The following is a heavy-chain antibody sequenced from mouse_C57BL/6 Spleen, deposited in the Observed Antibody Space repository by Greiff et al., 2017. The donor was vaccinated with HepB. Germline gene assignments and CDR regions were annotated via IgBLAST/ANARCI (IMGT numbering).Heavy chain of an antibody. J-gene: IGHJ1*03. CDR1: GYAFSSSW. V-gene: IGHV1-82*01. D-gene: IGHD4-1*01. CDR2: IYPGDGDT. Sequence: QVQLKQSGPELVKPGASVKISCKASGYAFSSSWMNWVKQRPGKGLEWIGRIYPGDGDTNDNGKFKGKATLTADKSSSTAYMQLSSLTSEDSAVYFCARETGPYCYFDVWGTGTTVTVSS. CDR3: ARETGPYCYFDV.